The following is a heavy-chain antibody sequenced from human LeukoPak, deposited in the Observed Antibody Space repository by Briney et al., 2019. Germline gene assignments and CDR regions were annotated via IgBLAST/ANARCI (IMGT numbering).Heavy chain of an antibody. CDR3: ARDLLAYSSGKFDY. CDR2: ISAYNGNT. V-gene: IGHV1-18*01. Sequence: GASVKVSCKASGYTFTSYGISWVRQAPGQGLEWMGWISAYNGNTNYAQKLQGRVTMTTDTSTSTAYMELRSLRSDDTAVYYCARDLLAYSSGKFDYWGQGTLVTVSS. D-gene: IGHD6-19*01. CDR1: GYTFTSYG. J-gene: IGHJ4*02.